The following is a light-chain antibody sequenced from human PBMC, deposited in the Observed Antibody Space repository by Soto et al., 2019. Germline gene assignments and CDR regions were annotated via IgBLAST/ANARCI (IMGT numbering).Light chain of an antibody. J-gene: IGLJ1*01. V-gene: IGLV3-21*02. CDR1: NIGDKR. Sequence: SYELTQPPSVSVAPGQTATITCGGNNIGDKRVHWYQQKPGQAPVLVVYDDTDRPSGIPERFSGSNSGTSASLAISGLQSEDEATYYCATGDDSRKGVFGTGTKVTVL. CDR3: ATGDDSRKGV. CDR2: DDT.